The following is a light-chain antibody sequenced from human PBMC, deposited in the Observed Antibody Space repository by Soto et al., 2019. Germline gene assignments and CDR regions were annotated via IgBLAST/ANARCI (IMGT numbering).Light chain of an antibody. Sequence: QSVLTQPRSVSGSPEQSVTISCTGTSSDVGGYNYVSWYQQHPGKAPRLMIYDVSERPSGVPDRFSGSKSGNTASLTISGLQAEDEADYYCCSYAGSYTFYVFGTGTNVTVL. CDR1: SSDVGGYNY. CDR3: CSYAGSYTFYV. J-gene: IGLJ1*01. V-gene: IGLV2-11*01. CDR2: DVS.